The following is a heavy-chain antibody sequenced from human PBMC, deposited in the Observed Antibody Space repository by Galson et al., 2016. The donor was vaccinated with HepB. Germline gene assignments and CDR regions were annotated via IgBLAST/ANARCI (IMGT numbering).Heavy chain of an antibody. CDR3: NTLTPTAAIDY. V-gene: IGHV3-15*01. CDR1: GFTFSNAW. Sequence: SLRLSCAASGFTFSNAWMNWVRQAPGKGLEWVGRIKGETDGGSTDYAAPVKGRFTLSKDDSKNTLYLQMNSLKTEDTAVYYCNTLTPTAAIDYWGQGALVTVSS. D-gene: IGHD2-2*01. CDR2: IKGETDGGST. J-gene: IGHJ4*02.